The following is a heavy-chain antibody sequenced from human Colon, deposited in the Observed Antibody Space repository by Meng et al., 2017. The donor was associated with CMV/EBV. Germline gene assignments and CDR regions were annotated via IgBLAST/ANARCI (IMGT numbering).Heavy chain of an antibody. V-gene: IGHV1-2*02. J-gene: IGHJ4*02. CDR1: GYTFTGYL. D-gene: IGHD3-3*01. CDR3: GTFGGDFDY. CDR2: INPYSGDT. Sequence: QVPLIESGAEMREPWASVKVSCKASGYTFTGYLIHWVRQAPGQGLEWMGWINPYSGDTIYAQKFEVGVTMTRDASITTAYLELSSLKSDDTAVYYCGTFGGDFDYWGQGTLVTVSS.